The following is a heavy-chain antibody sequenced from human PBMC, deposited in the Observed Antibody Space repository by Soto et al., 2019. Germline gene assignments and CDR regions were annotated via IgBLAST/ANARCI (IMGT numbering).Heavy chain of an antibody. Sequence: QVQLVQSGAEEKKPGASVKVSCKASGYTFSSYAIHWVRQAPGQGLEWMGWINAGNGNTKSSQKFQGRVTITRDTSESTAYIELNSLRSEDTAVYYCARVDGTYWGQGTLGTVSS. CDR1: GYTFSSYA. J-gene: IGHJ4*02. V-gene: IGHV1-3*05. CDR2: INAGNGNT. D-gene: IGHD1-26*01. CDR3: ARVDGTY.